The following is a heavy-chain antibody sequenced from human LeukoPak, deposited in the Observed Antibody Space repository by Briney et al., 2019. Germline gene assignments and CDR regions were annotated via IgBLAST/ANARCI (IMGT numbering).Heavy chain of an antibody. CDR3: SRQGSGGYDDCYYYMDV. J-gene: IGHJ6*03. D-gene: IGHD5-12*01. V-gene: IGHV3-73*01. CDR1: GFTFSGSA. CDR2: IRTKPNNYAT. Sequence: PGGSLRLSCAASGFTFSGSAIHWVRQASGKGLEWVGRIRTKPNNYATIYAESMRGRFTISRDDSKNTAYLQINGLQTEDTAVYFCSRQGSGGYDDCYYYMDVWGRGTTVTISS.